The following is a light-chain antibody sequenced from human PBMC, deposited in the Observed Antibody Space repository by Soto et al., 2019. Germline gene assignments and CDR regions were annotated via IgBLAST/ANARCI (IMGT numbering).Light chain of an antibody. CDR3: QRYNSHST. Sequence: DIQMTQSPSTLSASVGDRVTITCRASQSISGWLAWYQQKPGKAPKLLIYDASSLESGVPSRFSGSGSGTEFTLTISSLQPDDFATYYCQRYNSHSTFGQGTKVEIK. CDR2: DAS. CDR1: QSISGW. J-gene: IGKJ1*01. V-gene: IGKV1-5*01.